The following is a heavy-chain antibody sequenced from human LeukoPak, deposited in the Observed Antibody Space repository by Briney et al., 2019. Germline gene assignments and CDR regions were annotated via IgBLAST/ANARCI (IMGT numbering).Heavy chain of an antibody. J-gene: IGHJ3*02. CDR1: GFTFIAYA. CDR3: ARDPNGDYIGAFDM. CDR2: IRGGGGSA. V-gene: IGHV3-23*01. D-gene: IGHD4-17*01. Sequence: PGGALRLSCTASGFTFIAYAMMGVRQAPGKGAEGGSAIRGGGGSAFYAASVKGPLTISRDNSKYTLFLQMNSLRAEDTAVYYCARDPNGDYIGAFDMWGPGTMVTVSS.